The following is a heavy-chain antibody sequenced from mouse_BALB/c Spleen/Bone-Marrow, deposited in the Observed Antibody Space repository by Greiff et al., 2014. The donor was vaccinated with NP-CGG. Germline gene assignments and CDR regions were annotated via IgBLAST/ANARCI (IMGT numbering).Heavy chain of an antibody. Sequence: VQLQQSGPDLVKPSQSLSLTCTVTGYTITSGYSWHWIRQFPGNKLEWMGYIQYSGSTNYNPSLKSRISITRDTSKNQFFLQLNSVTTEDTATYYCARRGSIYDGYLDYWGQGTTLTVSS. CDR3: ARRGSIYDGYLDY. CDR1: GYTITSGYS. V-gene: IGHV3-1*02. D-gene: IGHD2-3*01. CDR2: IQYSGST. J-gene: IGHJ2*01.